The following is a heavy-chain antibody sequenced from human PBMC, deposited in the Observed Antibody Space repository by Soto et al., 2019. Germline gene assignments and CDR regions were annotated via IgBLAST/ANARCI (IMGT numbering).Heavy chain of an antibody. CDR1: GGSFSGYY. J-gene: IGHJ4*02. CDR2: INHSGST. D-gene: IGHD4-17*01. Sequence: QVQLQQWGAGLLKPSETLSLTCAVYGGSFSGYYWSWIRQPPGKGLEWIGDINHSGSTNYNPSLKSPITISVDTSKNQFSLQLSSVTAADTTVYFCARAYGGNVFDYWGQGTLVTVSS. CDR3: ARAYGGNVFDY. V-gene: IGHV4-34*01.